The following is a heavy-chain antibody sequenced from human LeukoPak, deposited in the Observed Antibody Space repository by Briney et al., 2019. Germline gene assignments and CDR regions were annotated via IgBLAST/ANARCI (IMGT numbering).Heavy chain of an antibody. J-gene: IGHJ3*02. CDR3: ARAAIVVVPAARSAFDI. CDR1: GGTFTSYA. D-gene: IGHD2-2*01. Sequence: SVTVSCKASGGTFTSYAISWVRQAPGPALEWMGGIIPIFGTANYAQKFQGRVTFTADESTSTAYMELSSLRSEDTAVYYCARAAIVVVPAARSAFDIWGQGTMVTVSS. CDR2: IIPIFGTA. V-gene: IGHV1-69*01.